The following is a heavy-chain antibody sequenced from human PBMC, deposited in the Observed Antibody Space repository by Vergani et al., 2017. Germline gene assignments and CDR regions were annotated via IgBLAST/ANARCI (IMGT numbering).Heavy chain of an antibody. CDR1: GFTFSSYG. Sequence: QVQLVESGGGVVQPGRSLRLSCAASGFTFSSYGMHWVRQAPGKGLEWVAVISYDGSNKYYADSVKGRFTISRDNSKNTLYLQMNRLRAEDTAVYYCAKSPRSSPGYYYYYMDVWGKGTTVTVSS. V-gene: IGHV3-30*18. D-gene: IGHD3-10*01. CDR2: ISYDGSNK. J-gene: IGHJ6*03. CDR3: AKSPRSSPGYYYYYMDV.